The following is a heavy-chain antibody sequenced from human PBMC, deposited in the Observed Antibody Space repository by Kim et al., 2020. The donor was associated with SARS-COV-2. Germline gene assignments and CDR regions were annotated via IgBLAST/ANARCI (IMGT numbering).Heavy chain of an antibody. CDR3: ARGYPVEMATIPNWFDP. J-gene: IGHJ5*02. CDR2: INTNTGNP. CDR1: GYTFTSYA. Sequence: ASVKVSCKASGYTFTSYAMNWVRQAPGQGLEWMGWINTNTGNPTYAQGFTGRFVFSLDTSVSTAYLQISSLKAEDTAVYYCARGYPVEMATIPNWFDPWGQGTLVTVSS. V-gene: IGHV7-4-1*02. D-gene: IGHD5-12*01.